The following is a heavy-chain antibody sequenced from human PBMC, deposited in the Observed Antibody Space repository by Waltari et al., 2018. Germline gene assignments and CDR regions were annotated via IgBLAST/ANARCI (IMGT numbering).Heavy chain of an antibody. CDR2: ISGSXSII. CDR1: GFTFSVSE. D-gene: IGHD2-2*01. J-gene: IGHJ5*02. CDR3: ARDXHQIAVAHWFDX. V-gene: IGHV3-48*03. Sequence: EVXLVXSGGGLVQPGGSXRLSCAASGFTFSVSEMNWVRQAPGKGXEWVSXISGSXSIIDXADSVKGRFTXSRDNAKNSLYLQMNNLXAEDTAVYXCARDXHQIAVAHWFDXWGQGTLVTVSS.